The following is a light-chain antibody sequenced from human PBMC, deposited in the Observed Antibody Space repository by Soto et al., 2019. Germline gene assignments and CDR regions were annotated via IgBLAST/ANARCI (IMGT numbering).Light chain of an antibody. CDR2: GAS. V-gene: IGKV3-20*01. Sequence: IVLTQSPGTLSLSPGETATLSCRASQTVSSTYLAWYQHKPGRAPRLLIDGASSRAAGIPDRFSGSGSGTDFTLTISRLEPEDFAVYYCHQYGSSPWTFGQGTKVDIK. CDR1: QTVSSTY. J-gene: IGKJ1*01. CDR3: HQYGSSPWT.